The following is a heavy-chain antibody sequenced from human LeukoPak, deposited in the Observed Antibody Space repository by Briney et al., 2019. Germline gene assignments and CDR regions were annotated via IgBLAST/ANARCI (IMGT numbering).Heavy chain of an antibody. J-gene: IGHJ6*03. CDR3: AREDSGSYYNYYYFYMDV. Sequence: SETLSLTCTVSGYSISSSYYWSWIRQPPGKGLEWIGYIYYSGSTNYNPSLKSRVTLSVDTSKTQFSLRLSSVTAADTAVYYCAREDSGSYYNYYYFYMDVWGKGTTVTISS. CDR1: GYSISSSYY. CDR2: IYYSGST. V-gene: IGHV4-59*12. D-gene: IGHD3-10*01.